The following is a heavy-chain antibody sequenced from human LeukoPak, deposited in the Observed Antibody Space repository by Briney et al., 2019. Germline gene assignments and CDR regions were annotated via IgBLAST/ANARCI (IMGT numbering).Heavy chain of an antibody. CDR3: ARDRKGNYVWGSYRIFDY. CDR1: GYTFTSYG. Sequence: ASVKVSCKASGYTFTSYGISWVRQAPGQGLEWMGWINPNSGGTNYAQKFQGRVTMTRDTSISTAYMELSRLRSDDTAVYYCARDRKGNYVWGSYRIFDYGGKEPLVPVPS. CDR2: INPNSGGT. V-gene: IGHV1-2*02. D-gene: IGHD3-16*02. J-gene: IGHJ4*02.